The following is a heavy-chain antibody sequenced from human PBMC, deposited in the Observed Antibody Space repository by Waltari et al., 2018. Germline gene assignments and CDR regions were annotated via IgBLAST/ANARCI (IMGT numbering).Heavy chain of an antibody. CDR1: GFTFSDYW. Sequence: EVQLVASGGGLVQPGGSLRLSCLVSGFTFSDYWMSWVRQAPGKGLEGVANIKQDGSDIYYADSVKGRFTISRDNAKNSLYLQMNSLRAEDTAVYYCARDVGNVGGNYWGQGTLVTVSS. V-gene: IGHV3-7*01. D-gene: IGHD3-10*01. CDR3: ARDVGNVGGNY. J-gene: IGHJ4*02. CDR2: IKQDGSDI.